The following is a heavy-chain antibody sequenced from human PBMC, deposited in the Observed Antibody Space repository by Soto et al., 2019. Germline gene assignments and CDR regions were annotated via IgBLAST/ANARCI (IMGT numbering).Heavy chain of an antibody. V-gene: IGHV1-18*04. CDR2: INPYDGNT. J-gene: IGHJ4*02. CDR3: VTTTAGDY. D-gene: IGHD6-13*01. Sequence: QVQLVQSGAEVKKPGASVKVSCKASGYTFTNYGISWVRQAPGQGLEWMGWINPYDGNTNYAQKFQDRVTMTTDTSTSTAYMEVNSLTYDDTAVYYCVTTTAGDYWGQGTLVTVSS. CDR1: GYTFTNYG.